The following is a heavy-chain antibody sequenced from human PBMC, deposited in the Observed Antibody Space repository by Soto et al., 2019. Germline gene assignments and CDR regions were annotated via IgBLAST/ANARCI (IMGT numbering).Heavy chain of an antibody. CDR3: VADARGGGSAGFY. V-gene: IGHV3-23*01. CDR2: ISGSGGST. J-gene: IGHJ4*01. D-gene: IGHD2-15*01. CDR1: GFTFSTCA. Sequence: PGGSLRLSCAASGFTFSTCAMSWVRQAPGRGLEWVSAISGSGGSTYYADSVKGRFTISRDDGKNSLYLQMNSLRAEDTALYYCVADARGGGSAGFYWGQGSLVTVS.